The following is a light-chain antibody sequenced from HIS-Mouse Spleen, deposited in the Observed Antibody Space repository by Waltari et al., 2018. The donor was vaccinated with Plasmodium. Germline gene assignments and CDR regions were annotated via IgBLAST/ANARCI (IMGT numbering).Light chain of an antibody. CDR3: QQYGSSPST. Sequence: EIVLTQSPGTLSLSPGERATLSFRASQSVSSSYLAWYQQKPGQAPRLLSYGASSRATGIPDRFSGSGSGTDFTLTISRLEPEDFAVYYCQQYGSSPSTFGQGTRLEIK. J-gene: IGKJ5*01. CDR1: QSVSSSY. V-gene: IGKV3-20*01. CDR2: GAS.